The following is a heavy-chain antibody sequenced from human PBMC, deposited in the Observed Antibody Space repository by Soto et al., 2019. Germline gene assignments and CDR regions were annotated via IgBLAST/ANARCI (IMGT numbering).Heavy chain of an antibody. J-gene: IGHJ4*02. CDR2: ISYDGSNK. V-gene: IGHV3-30*18. Sequence: GGSLRLSCAASGFTFSSYGMHWVRQAPGKGLEWVAVISYDGSNKYYADSVKGRFTISRDNSKNTLYLQMNSLRAEDTAVYYCAKAPSEGYYDSSPDYWGQGTLVTVSS. CDR3: AKAPSEGYYDSSPDY. CDR1: GFTFSSYG. D-gene: IGHD3-22*01.